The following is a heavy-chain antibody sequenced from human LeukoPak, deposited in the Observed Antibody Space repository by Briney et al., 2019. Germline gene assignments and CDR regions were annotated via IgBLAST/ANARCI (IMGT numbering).Heavy chain of an antibody. CDR1: GGTFSSYA. D-gene: IGHD6-19*01. V-gene: IGHV1-69*04. J-gene: IGHJ4*02. CDR2: IIPILGIA. CDR3: ASGDPGYSSGWYADY. Sequence: SVKVSCKASGGTFSSYAISWVRQAPGQGLEWMGRIIPILGIANYAQKFQGRVTITADKSTSTAYMELSSLRSEDTAVYYCASGDPGYSSGWYADYWSQGTLVTVSS.